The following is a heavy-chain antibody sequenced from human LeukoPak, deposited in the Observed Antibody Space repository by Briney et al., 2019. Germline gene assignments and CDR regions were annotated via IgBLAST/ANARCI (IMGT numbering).Heavy chain of an antibody. V-gene: IGHV3-53*01. D-gene: IGHD6-19*01. CDR2: IYSGGST. J-gene: IGHJ4*02. CDR1: GFTVSSNY. Sequence: GGSLRLSCAASGFTVSSNYMSWVRQAPGKGLEWVSVIYSGGSTYYADSVKGRFTISRDNSKSTLYLQMNSLRAEDTAVYYCAKLYSSGWYVGYWGQGTLVTVSS. CDR3: AKLYSSGWYVGY.